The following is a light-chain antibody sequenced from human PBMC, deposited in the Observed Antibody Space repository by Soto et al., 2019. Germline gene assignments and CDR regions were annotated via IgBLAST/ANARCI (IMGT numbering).Light chain of an antibody. CDR1: QGISSY. CDR2: AAS. Sequence: AIRMTQSPSSFTASTGDRLTITCQASQGISSYLAWYQQKPGKAPKLLIYAASTLQSGVPSRFSGSGSGTDFTLTISCLQSEEFATYYCQQYNSYFWTVGKGSKVDIK. J-gene: IGKJ1*01. CDR3: QQYNSYFWT. V-gene: IGKV1-8*01.